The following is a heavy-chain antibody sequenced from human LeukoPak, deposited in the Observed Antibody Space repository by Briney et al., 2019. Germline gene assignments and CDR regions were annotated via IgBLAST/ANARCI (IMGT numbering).Heavy chain of an antibody. V-gene: IGHV3-74*01. CDR1: GFTFSSYW. CDR2: INSDGSST. Sequence: PGGSLRLSCAASGFTFSSYWMHWVRQAPGKGLVWVSRINSDGSSTSYADSVKGRFTISRDNAKNTLYLQMNSLRAEDTAVYYCARTGWGFYDSSGYYSEGWGQGTLVTVSS. CDR3: ARTGWGFYDSSGYYSEG. J-gene: IGHJ4*02. D-gene: IGHD3-22*01.